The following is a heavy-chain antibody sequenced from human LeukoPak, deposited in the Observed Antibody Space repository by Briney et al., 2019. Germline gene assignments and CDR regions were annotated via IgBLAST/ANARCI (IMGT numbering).Heavy chain of an antibody. CDR2: ISYDGSNK. CDR3: ATETPHPRNEPPTFDY. D-gene: IGHD1-1*01. J-gene: IGHJ4*02. V-gene: IGHV3-30*03. Sequence: GRSLRLSCAASGFTFSSYGMHWVRQAPGQGLEWVAVISYDGSNKYYADSVEGRFTISRGNFKNTLYLQMNSLRAEDTAVYYCATETPHPRNEPPTFDYWGQGTLVTVSS. CDR1: GFTFSSYG.